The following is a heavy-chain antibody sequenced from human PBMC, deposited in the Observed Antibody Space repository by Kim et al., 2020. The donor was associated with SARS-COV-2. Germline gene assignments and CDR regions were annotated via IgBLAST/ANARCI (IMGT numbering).Heavy chain of an antibody. CDR3: ARADTRGYYYFDF. Sequence: GGSLRLSCAASGLTFTSYSMNWVRQAPGKGLEWVSSISSSGNYIYYADSVKGRFTVSRDNAKTSVFLQLNSLRADDTAVYYCARADTRGYYYFDFWGKGTLVTVSS. D-gene: IGHD5-18*01. CDR2: ISSSGNYI. CDR1: GLTFTSYS. J-gene: IGHJ4*02. V-gene: IGHV3-21*04.